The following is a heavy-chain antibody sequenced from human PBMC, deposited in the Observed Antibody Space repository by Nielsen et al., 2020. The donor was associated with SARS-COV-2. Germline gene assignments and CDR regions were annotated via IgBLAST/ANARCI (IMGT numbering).Heavy chain of an antibody. J-gene: IGHJ4*02. CDR1: GFTFSSYA. Sequence: GESLKISCAASGFTFSSYAMSWVHQAPGKGLEWVSVIYSGGSSTYYADSVKGRFTISRDNSKNTLYLQMNSLRAEDTAVYYCAKAPYGDYPIDYWGQGTLVTVSS. V-gene: IGHV3-23*03. CDR2: IYSGGSST. CDR3: AKAPYGDYPIDY. D-gene: IGHD4-17*01.